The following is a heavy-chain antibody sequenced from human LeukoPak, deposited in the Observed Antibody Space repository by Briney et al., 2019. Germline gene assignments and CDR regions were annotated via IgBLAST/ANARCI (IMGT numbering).Heavy chain of an antibody. CDR1: GFTSSSYG. V-gene: IGHV3-23*01. D-gene: IGHD3-16*02. CDR2: ISGSGGST. Sequence: PGGSLRLSCAASGFTSSSYGMSWVRQAPGKGLEWVSAISGSGGSTYYADSVKGRFTISRDNSKNTLYLQINSLRVEDTAVYYCAKDGGMITFGGVIVIPAGSIDYWGQGTLVTVSS. CDR3: AKDGGMITFGGVIVIPAGSIDY. J-gene: IGHJ4*02.